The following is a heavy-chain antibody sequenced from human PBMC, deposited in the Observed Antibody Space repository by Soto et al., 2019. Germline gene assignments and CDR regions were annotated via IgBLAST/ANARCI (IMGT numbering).Heavy chain of an antibody. CDR2: ISSDGTTT. D-gene: IGHD2-8*01. Sequence: EVQLVESGGGLVQPGKALRLSCAASGFTFSKYWIHWVRQAPGKGPVWVSYISSDGTTTDYADSVKGRFTISRDNAKNTLYLQMDSLRAEDTAVYYCAIQDCTNDVCLEAAVIVGGALEYWGQGAQVTVSS. CDR3: AIQDCTNDVCLEAAVIVGGALEY. J-gene: IGHJ4*02. V-gene: IGHV3-74*01. CDR1: GFTFSKYW.